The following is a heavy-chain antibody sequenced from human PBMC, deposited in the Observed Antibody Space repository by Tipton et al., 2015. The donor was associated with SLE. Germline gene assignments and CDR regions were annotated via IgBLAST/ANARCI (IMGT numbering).Heavy chain of an antibody. CDR2: VASNVYYT. J-gene: IGHJ4*02. Sequence: GSLRLSCAASGFTFLSYSMNWVRQAPGKGLEWVASVASNVYYTYYADSVKGRFAISRDNADNSLHLQMDSLRVEDTAVYYCAASPGGVTTSPLNYWGQGTLVTVSS. D-gene: IGHD2-21*02. V-gene: IGHV3-21*03. CDR3: AASPGGVTTSPLNY. CDR1: GFTFLSYS.